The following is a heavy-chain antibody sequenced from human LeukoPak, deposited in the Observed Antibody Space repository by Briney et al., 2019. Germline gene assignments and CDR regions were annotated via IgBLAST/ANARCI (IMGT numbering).Heavy chain of an antibody. V-gene: IGHV1-24*01. Sequence: ASVKVSCKVSGYTLTELSMHWVRQAPGNGLEWMGGFDPEDGETIYAQKFQGRVTMTEDTSTDTAYMELSSLRSEDTAVYYCATGPFITIFGVVTGRAFDIWGQGTMVTVSS. CDR1: GYTLTELS. J-gene: IGHJ3*02. CDR3: ATGPFITIFGVVTGRAFDI. D-gene: IGHD3-3*01. CDR2: FDPEDGET.